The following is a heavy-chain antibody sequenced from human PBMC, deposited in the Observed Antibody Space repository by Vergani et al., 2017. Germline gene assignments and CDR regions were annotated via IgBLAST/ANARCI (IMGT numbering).Heavy chain of an antibody. J-gene: IGHJ5*02. CDR1: GYTFTSYG. CDR3: ARARRRPLHNWFDP. V-gene: IGHV1-18*01. Sequence: QVQLVQSGAEVKKPGASVKVSCKASGYTFTSYGISWLRQAPGQGLEWMGWISAYNGNTNYAQKLQGRITMNTDTSTSTAYMELRSLRSDDTAVYYCARARRRPLHNWFDPWGQGTLVTVSS. CDR2: ISAYNGNT.